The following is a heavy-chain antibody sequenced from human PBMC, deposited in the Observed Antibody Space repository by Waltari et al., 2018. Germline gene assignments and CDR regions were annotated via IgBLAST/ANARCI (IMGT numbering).Heavy chain of an antibody. J-gene: IGHJ4*02. CDR1: GGSISSGGYS. Sequence: QLQLQESGSGLVKPSQTLSLTCAVSGGSISSGGYSWSWIRQPPGKGLEWIGYIYHSGSTYYNPSLKSRVTISVDRSKNQFSLKLSSVTAADTAVYYCTGSWLKESVYFDYWGQGTLVTVSS. D-gene: IGHD6-13*01. CDR3: TGSWLKESVYFDY. V-gene: IGHV4-30-2*01. CDR2: IYHSGST.